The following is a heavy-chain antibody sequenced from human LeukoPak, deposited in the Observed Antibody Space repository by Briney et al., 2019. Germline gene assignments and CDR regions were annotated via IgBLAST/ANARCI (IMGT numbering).Heavy chain of an antibody. J-gene: IGHJ4*02. V-gene: IGHV3-15*01. CDR1: GFSFTNAW. CDR3: AKEYGWELLFEVGY. D-gene: IGHD1-26*01. CDR2: IKSRGDGGTT. Sequence: PGGSLRLSCAASGFSFTNAWMSWVRQAPGKGLEWVGRIKSRGDGGTTDYAAPVKGRFTVSRDDSQNTLYLQMNSLRAEDTAVYYCAKEYGWELLFEVGYWGQGTLVTVSS.